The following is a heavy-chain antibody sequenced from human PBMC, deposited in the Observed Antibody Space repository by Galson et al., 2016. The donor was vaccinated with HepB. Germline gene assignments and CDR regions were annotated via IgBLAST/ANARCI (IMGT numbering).Heavy chain of an antibody. CDR2: IYYSGST. CDR3: ARSEYSNSPFDY. Sequence: SETLSLTCTVSGGSVSRGSYYWSWIRQPPGKGLEWIGYIYYSGSTNYNPSLKRRVTISVDTSKNQFSLKLTSVTAADTAVYYCARSEYSNSPFDYWGQGTLVTVSS. CDR1: GGSVSRGSYY. J-gene: IGHJ4*02. V-gene: IGHV4-61*01. D-gene: IGHD4-11*01.